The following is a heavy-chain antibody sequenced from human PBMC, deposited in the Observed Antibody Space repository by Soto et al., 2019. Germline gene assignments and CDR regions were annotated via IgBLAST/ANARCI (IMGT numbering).Heavy chain of an antibody. CDR3: ARDFGGYCSSTRCYGVY. CDR2: ISYDGSNK. D-gene: IGHD2-2*01. Sequence: GGSLRLSCAASGFTFSSYAMHWVRQAPGKGLEWVAVISYDGSNKYYADSVKGRFTISRDNSKNTLYLQMNSLRAEDTAVYYCARDFGGYCSSTRCYGVYWGQGTLVTVSS. CDR1: GFTFSSYA. J-gene: IGHJ4*02. V-gene: IGHV3-30-3*01.